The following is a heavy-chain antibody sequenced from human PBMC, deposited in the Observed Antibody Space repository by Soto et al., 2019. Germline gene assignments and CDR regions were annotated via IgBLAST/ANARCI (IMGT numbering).Heavy chain of an antibody. J-gene: IGHJ6*02. D-gene: IGHD3-10*01. CDR2: FRSGCGT. Sequence: QVQLQESGPGLVKPSETLSLTCTVSGDSISSYNLAWIRQPPGKGLEWIGYFRSGCGTSYNPSLNRRVAISAETSMKQFSLRLSSVTAADTAVYYCVRQGIGVLHGLVDVWGQGTTVTVSS. V-gene: IGHV4-59*08. CDR3: VRQGIGVLHGLVDV. CDR1: GDSISSYN.